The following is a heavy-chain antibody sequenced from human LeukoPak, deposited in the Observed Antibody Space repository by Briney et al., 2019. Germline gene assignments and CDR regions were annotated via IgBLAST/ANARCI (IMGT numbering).Heavy chain of an antibody. CDR3: AGGYCSGGSCYPRLDY. CDR2: ISYDGSNK. D-gene: IGHD2-15*01. CDR1: GFTFSSYA. Sequence: GGSLRLSCAASGFTFSSYAMHWVRQAPGEGMEWVAVISYDGSNKYFADSVKGRFIISRDNSKNTLNLQMNSLRAEDTAVYYCAGGYCSGGSCYPRLDYWGQGTLVTVSS. J-gene: IGHJ4*02. V-gene: IGHV3-30-3*01.